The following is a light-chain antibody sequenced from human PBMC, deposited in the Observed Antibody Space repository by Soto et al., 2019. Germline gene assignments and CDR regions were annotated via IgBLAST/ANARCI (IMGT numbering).Light chain of an antibody. CDR1: QDISNY. Sequence: DIQMTQSPSSLSASVGDRVTITCQASQDISNYLNWYQQKPGKPPKLLIYDASNLETGVPSRFSGSGSGTDFTFPISSLQPEDIATYYCQQYDNLLLTFGGGTKVEIK. V-gene: IGKV1-33*01. CDR3: QQYDNLLLT. J-gene: IGKJ4*01. CDR2: DAS.